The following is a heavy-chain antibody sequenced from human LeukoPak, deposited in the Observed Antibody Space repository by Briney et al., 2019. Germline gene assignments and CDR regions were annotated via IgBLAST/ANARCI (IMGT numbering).Heavy chain of an antibody. CDR3: ARWFEGTDIVATIWPNYFDY. CDR2: ISAYNGNT. D-gene: IGHD5-12*01. V-gene: IGHV1-18*01. CDR1: GYTFTSYG. J-gene: IGHJ4*02. Sequence: ASVKVSCKASGYTFTSYGISWVRQAPGRGLEWMGWISAYNGNTNYAQKLQGRVTMTTDTSTSTAYMELRSLRSDDTAVYYCARWFEGTDIVATIWPNYFDYWGQGTLVTVSS.